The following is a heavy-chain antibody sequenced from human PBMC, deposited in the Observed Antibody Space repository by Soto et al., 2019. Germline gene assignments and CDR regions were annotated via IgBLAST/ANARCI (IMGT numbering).Heavy chain of an antibody. CDR2: INSDGSST. CDR3: ARAEDIVVVVAATGDY. V-gene: IGHV3-74*01. CDR1: GFTFSSYW. Sequence: GGSLRLSCAASGFTFSSYWMHRVRQAPGKGLVWVSRINSDGSSTSYADSVKGRFTISRDNAKNTLYLQMNSLRAEDTAVYYCARAEDIVVVVAATGDYWGQGTLVTVSS. D-gene: IGHD2-15*01. J-gene: IGHJ4*02.